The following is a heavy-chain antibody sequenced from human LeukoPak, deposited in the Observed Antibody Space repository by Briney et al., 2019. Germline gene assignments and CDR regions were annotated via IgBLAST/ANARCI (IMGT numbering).Heavy chain of an antibody. CDR1: GGICSSYA. CDR2: IIPIRGIA. CDR3: ARDLPPYYFDY. V-gene: IGHV1-69*04. J-gene: IGHJ4*02. Sequence: SVKVSCKASGGICSSYAISWVRQAPGQGLEWMGRIIPIRGIANYAQKFQGRVTITADKSTSTAYMDLSSLRSEDTAVYYCARDLPPYYFDYWGQGTLVTVSS.